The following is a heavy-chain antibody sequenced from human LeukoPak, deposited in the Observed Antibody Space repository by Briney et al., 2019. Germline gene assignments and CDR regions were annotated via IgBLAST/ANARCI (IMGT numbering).Heavy chain of an antibody. CDR2: IRYDGSNK. V-gene: IGHV3-30*02. CDR1: GFTFSSYG. Sequence: GGSLRLSCAASGFTFSSYGMHWVRQASGKGLEWVAFIRYDGSNKYYADSVKGRFTISRDNSKNTLYLQMNSLRAEDTAVYYCIGYCSSTSCYNIPDYWGQGTLVTVSS. D-gene: IGHD2-2*02. CDR3: IGYCSSTSCYNIPDY. J-gene: IGHJ4*02.